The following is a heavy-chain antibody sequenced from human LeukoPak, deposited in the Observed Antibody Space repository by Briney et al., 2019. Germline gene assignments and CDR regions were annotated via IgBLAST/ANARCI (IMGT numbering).Heavy chain of an antibody. D-gene: IGHD1-26*01. J-gene: IGHJ4*02. CDR1: GYTFTGYY. Sequence: GASVKVSCKASGYTFTGYYMHWVRQAPGQGLEWMGWINPNSGGTSYAQKFQGRVSMTRDTSISTAYMELSRLRSDDTAVYYCARVFGRQLPDYWGQGTLVTVSS. CDR2: INPNSGGT. CDR3: ARVFGRQLPDY. V-gene: IGHV1-2*02.